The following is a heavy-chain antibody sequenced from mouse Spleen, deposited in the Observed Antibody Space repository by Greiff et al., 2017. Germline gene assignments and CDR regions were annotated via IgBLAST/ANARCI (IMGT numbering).Heavy chain of an antibody. D-gene: IGHD2-4*01. V-gene: IGHV1-4*02. CDR1: GYTFTSYT. Sequence: VQLQQSAAELARPGASVKMSCKASGYTFTSYTMHWVKQRPGQGLEWIGYINPSSGYTEYNQKFKDKTTLTADKSSSTAYMQLSSLTSEDSAVYYCAREITTDYWGQGTTLTVSS. CDR3: AREITTDY. CDR2: INPSSGYT. J-gene: IGHJ2*01.